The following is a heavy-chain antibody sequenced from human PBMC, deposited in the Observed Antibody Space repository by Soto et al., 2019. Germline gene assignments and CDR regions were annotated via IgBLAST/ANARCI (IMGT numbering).Heavy chain of an antibody. CDR1: GDSFNDYY. J-gene: IGHJ6*03. D-gene: IGHD5-12*01. V-gene: IGHV1-2*04. CDR2: INPNGGVT. CDR3: ARESGGATATLDYYYFYMDV. Sequence: QVQLVQSGAEVRKPGASVTVSCRSSGDSFNDYYIHWVRQAPGQGLEWMGWINPNGGVTKYAQKFQGWVSMNRDTSIRTVYMQLSRIRSDDTAVYYCARESGGATATLDYYYFYMDVWGTGTTVNVSS.